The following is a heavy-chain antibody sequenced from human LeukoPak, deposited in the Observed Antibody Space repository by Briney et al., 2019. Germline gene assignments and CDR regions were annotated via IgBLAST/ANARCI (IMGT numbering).Heavy chain of an antibody. D-gene: IGHD2-2*01. J-gene: IGHJ4*02. CDR2: LIPLFGTA. CDR1: GGTFSSYA. Sequence: GSSVKVSCNASGGTFSSYAISWVRQASGQALEWMGGLIPLFGTANYAQKFQGRVTITADVSTSTAYMELSSLRSEDTAVYYCARGPVPAAIHLSFDYWGQGTLVTVSS. CDR3: ARGPVPAAIHLSFDY. V-gene: IGHV1-69*01.